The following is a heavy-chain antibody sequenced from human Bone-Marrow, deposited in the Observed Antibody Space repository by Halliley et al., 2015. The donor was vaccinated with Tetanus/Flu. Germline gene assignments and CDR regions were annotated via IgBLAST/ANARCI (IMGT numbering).Heavy chain of an antibody. CDR3: AGDMRPIKYFQF. CDR2: VNQSGDP. J-gene: IGHJ1*01. Sequence: KGWGWFGEVNQSGDPDYPPSLESRVTLSVDPSKNQFPLRLPAVTAADTALYFCAGDMRPIKYFQFWSQGTLVTVSS. V-gene: IGHV4-34*01. D-gene: IGHD3-10*01.